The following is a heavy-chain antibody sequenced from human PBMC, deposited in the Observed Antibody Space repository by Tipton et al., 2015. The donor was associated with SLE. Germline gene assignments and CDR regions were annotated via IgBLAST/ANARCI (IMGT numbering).Heavy chain of an antibody. V-gene: IGHV4-39*01. D-gene: IGHD5-18*01. Sequence: LRLSCTVSGGSISSSSYYWGWIRQPPGKGLEWIGSIYYSGSTYYNPSLKSRVTISVGTSKNQFSLKLSSVTAADTAVYYCARRDVDTAMVDAFDIWGQGTMVTVSS. J-gene: IGHJ3*02. CDR2: IYYSGST. CDR1: GGSISSSSYY. CDR3: ARRDVDTAMVDAFDI.